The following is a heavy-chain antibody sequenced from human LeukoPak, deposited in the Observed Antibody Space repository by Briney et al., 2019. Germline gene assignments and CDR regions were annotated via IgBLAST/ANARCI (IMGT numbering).Heavy chain of an antibody. CDR3: ARDRCSSTSCYLVY. Sequence: GASVKVSCKTSGYTFRDYGITWVRQAPGQGLEWMGWIRNDNGNREYAQKIQGRVTMTRDTSTSTAYMELRSLRSDDTAVYYCARDRCSSTSCYLVYWGQGTLVTVSS. V-gene: IGHV1-18*01. J-gene: IGHJ4*02. CDR1: GYTFRDYG. D-gene: IGHD2-2*01. CDR2: IRNDNGNR.